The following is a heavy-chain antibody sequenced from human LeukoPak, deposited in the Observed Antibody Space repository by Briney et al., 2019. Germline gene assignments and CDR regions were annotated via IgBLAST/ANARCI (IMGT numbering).Heavy chain of an antibody. J-gene: IGHJ6*04. CDR2: IIPIFGTA. CDR3: VKGPYSSSWYGPLYGTDV. CDR1: GGTFSSYA. D-gene: IGHD6-13*01. Sequence: SVKVSCKASGGTFSSYAISWVRQAPGQGLEWMGGIIPIFGTANYAQKFQGRVTITADKSTSTAYMELSSLRSEDTAVYYCVKGPYSSSWYGPLYGTDVWGKGTTVTVSS. V-gene: IGHV1-69*06.